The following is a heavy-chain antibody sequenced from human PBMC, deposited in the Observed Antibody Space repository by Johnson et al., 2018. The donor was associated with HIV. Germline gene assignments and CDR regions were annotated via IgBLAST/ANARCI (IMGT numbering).Heavy chain of an antibody. Sequence: QVQLVESGGGVVQPGRSLRLSCAASGFTFSSYGMHWVRQAPGKGLEWVAVIWYDGSHEHYADSVKGRFTISRDNSKNTLYLQMSSLRAEDTAVYYCAKSPGKDHGGNSGAYHIWGQGTMVTVSS. CDR3: AKSPGKDHGGNSGAYHI. CDR2: IWYDGSHE. D-gene: IGHD4-23*01. CDR1: GFTFSSYG. V-gene: IGHV3-33*06. J-gene: IGHJ3*02.